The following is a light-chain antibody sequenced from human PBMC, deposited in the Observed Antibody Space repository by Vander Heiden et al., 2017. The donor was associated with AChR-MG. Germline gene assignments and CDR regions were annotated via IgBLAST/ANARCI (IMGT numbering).Light chain of an antibody. CDR2: DVS. V-gene: IGLV2-14*03. CDR1: SSDVGGYNY. Sequence: QAALTQPASVSGSPGQSITISCTGSSSDVGGYNYVSWYQHHPGNVPKLIIYDVSNRPSGISNRFSGSKSGNTASLTISGLQAEDESYYYCNSYTSGGTMVFGGGTKLTVL. J-gene: IGLJ3*02. CDR3: NSYTSGGTMV.